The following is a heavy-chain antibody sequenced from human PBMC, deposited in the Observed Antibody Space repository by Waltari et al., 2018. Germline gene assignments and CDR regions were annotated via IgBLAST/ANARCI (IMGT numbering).Heavy chain of an antibody. Sequence: QVQLVQSGAEVKKPGASVKVSCKASGYTFTSYYMHWVRQAPGQGLEWMGIINPRGGSTSYAQKFQGRVTMTGDTSTSTVYMELSSLRSEDTAVYYFARDLYLYDSSGYYPSDAFDIWGQGTMVTVSS. CDR2: INPRGGST. CDR3: ARDLYLYDSSGYYPSDAFDI. D-gene: IGHD3-22*01. J-gene: IGHJ3*02. V-gene: IGHV1-46*01. CDR1: GYTFTSYY.